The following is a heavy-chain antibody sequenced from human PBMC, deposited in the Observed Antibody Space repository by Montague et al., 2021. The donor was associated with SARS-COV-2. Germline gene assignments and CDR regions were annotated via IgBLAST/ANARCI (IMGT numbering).Heavy chain of an antibody. CDR2: IAFSWST. CDR3: ARQKHRRGWYEISFDY. D-gene: IGHD6-19*01. CDR1: GGSITSTNYY. J-gene: IGHJ4*02. Sequence: SETLSLTCTVSGGSITSTNYYWAWNRQPPGKGLEWIGNIAFSWSTYHNRSLKSRVTMSVDTSMNQFPLRLSTVAAADTALYYCARQKHRRGWYEISFDYWGQGTLVTVSS. V-gene: IGHV4-39*01.